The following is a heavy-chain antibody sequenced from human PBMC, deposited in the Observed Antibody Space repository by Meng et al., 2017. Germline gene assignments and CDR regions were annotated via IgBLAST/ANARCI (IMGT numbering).Heavy chain of an antibody. Sequence: QLRESGGGLVRRGVSPILSCPAAGFTFRNSWRHRVRQAPGKGLVWVSRIKPDGTMTVYADSVKGRFTISRDNAKNTLYLQMNSLRSDDTAVYYCARSDWFDPWGQGTVVTVSS. CDR2: IKPDGTMT. J-gene: IGHJ5*02. V-gene: IGHV3-74*01. CDR3: ARSDWFDP. CDR1: GFTFRNSW.